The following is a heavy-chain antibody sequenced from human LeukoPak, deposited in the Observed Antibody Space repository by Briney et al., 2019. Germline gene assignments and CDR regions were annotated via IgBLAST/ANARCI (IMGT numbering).Heavy chain of an antibody. J-gene: IGHJ4*02. Sequence: SSETLSLTCTVSGGSIGSSSYYWGWIRQPPGKGLEWIGSIYYTGSTYYNPSLKSRVTISVDTSKNQFSLKLSSVTAADTAVYYCARPAGTDQLPYHFDYWGQGTLVAVSS. D-gene: IGHD2-2*02. CDR1: GGSIGSSSYY. V-gene: IGHV4-39*01. CDR3: ARPAGTDQLPYHFDY. CDR2: IYYTGST.